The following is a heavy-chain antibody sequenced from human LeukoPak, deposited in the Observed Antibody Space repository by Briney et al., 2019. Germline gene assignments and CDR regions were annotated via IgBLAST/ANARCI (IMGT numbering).Heavy chain of an antibody. CDR2: IWYDGGSN. CDR1: GFTFSNYA. D-gene: IGHD1-26*01. J-gene: IGHJ4*02. CDR3: AKDKGLISGKYYFDY. Sequence: GGSLRLSCAASGFTFSNYAIHWVRQAPGKGLEWVGFIWYDGGSNYHADSVKGRFTISRDNSKNTVHLQMNSLRAEDTAVYYCAKDKGLISGKYYFDYWGQGALVTVPS. V-gene: IGHV3-30*02.